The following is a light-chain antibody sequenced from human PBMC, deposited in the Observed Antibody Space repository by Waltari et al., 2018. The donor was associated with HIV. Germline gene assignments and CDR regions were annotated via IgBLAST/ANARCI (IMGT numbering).Light chain of an antibody. J-gene: IGKJ3*01. CDR1: KSMSSY. V-gene: IGKV1-39*01. Sequence: DIQMTQSPSSLSASVGDRVTITCRAGKSMSSYLNWYQQKPGKAPKLLSYAASRLQSGVPSRFSGSGTGTDFTLTISSLQPEDFATYYCQQSYSTPPVTFGPGTKVDIK. CDR2: AAS. CDR3: QQSYSTPPVT.